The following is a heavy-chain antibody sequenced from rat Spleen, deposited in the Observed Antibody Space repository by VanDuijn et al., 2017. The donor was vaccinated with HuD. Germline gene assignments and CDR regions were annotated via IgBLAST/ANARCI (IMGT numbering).Heavy chain of an antibody. V-gene: IGHV2-15*01. CDR1: GFSLTTYS. CDR3: VRDGGFDY. Sequence: QVQLRESGPGLVQPSETLSLTCTVSGFSLTTYSVSWIRQPPGKGLEWMGGIWGDESTSYNSALKSRLSISRDTSKSQVFLKMSGLQTEDTATYYCVRDGGFDYWGQGVMVTVSS. J-gene: IGHJ2*01. CDR2: IWGDEST.